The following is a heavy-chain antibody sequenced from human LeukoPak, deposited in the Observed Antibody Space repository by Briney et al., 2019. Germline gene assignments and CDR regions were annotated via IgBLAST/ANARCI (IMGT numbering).Heavy chain of an antibody. D-gene: IGHD3-22*01. Sequence: GGSLRLSCAVSGFTFRSFWMSWVRQAPGKGLEWVANIKQDGSQTYYVDSVEGRFTISRDNAKNSLYLQMISLRAEDTAVYYCARDSSPYDSSGYFDAFDIWGQGTMVTVSS. CDR2: IKQDGSQT. J-gene: IGHJ3*02. CDR3: ARDSSPYDSSGYFDAFDI. CDR1: GFTFRSFW. V-gene: IGHV3-7*01.